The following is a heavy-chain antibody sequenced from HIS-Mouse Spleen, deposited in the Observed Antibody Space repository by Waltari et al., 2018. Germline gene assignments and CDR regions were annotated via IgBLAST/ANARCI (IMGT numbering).Heavy chain of an antibody. CDR2: IDWDDDK. D-gene: IGHD6-19*01. J-gene: IGHJ4*02. CDR3: ARIAEGYSSGWYAFDY. Sequence: QVTLRESGPALVKPTQTLTLTCTFSGFPLSTSGMCVRLIRQPPGQALEWLARIDWDDDKYYSTSLKTRLTISKDTSKNQVVLTMTNMDPVDTATYYCARIAEGYSSGWYAFDYWGQGTLVTVSS. V-gene: IGHV2-70*15. CDR1: GFPLSTSGMC.